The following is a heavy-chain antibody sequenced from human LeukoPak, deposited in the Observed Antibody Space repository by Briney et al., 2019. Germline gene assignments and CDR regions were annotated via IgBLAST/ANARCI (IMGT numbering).Heavy chain of an antibody. CDR3: ARTYLGEYYFDY. CDR2: IYHSGST. D-gene: IGHD7-27*01. Sequence: PSQTLSLTCTVSGGSISSGGYYWSWIRQPPGKGLEWIGYIYHSGSTYYNPSLKSRVTISVDRSKNQFSLKLSSVTAADTAVYYCARTYLGEYYFDYWGQGTLVTVSS. J-gene: IGHJ4*02. V-gene: IGHV4-30-2*01. CDR1: GGSISSGGYY.